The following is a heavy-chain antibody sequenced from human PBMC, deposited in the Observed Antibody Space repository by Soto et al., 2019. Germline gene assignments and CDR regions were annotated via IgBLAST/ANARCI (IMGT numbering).Heavy chain of an antibody. CDR2: IKSKTDGGTT. CDR3: TYVLLWFGDQEGDGKDFDY. Sequence: SGGSLRLSCAASGFTFSNAWMSWVRQAPGKGLEWVGRIKSKTDGGTTDYAAPVKGRFTISRDDSKNTLYLQMNSLKTEDTAVYYCTYVLLWFGDQEGDGKDFDYWGQGTLVTVSS. V-gene: IGHV3-15*01. D-gene: IGHD3-10*01. CDR1: GFTFSNAW. J-gene: IGHJ4*02.